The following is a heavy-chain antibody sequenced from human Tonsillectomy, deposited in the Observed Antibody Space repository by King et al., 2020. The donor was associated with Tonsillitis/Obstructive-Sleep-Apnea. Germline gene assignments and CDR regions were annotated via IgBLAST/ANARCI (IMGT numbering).Heavy chain of an antibody. J-gene: IGHJ5*02. CDR2: ISWNGGSL. V-gene: IGHV3-9*01. D-gene: IGHD2-21*01. CDR1: GFTFDDFA. CDR3: AKDIVPLCGGGCYSTGWFDP. Sequence: VQLVESGGGLVQPGRSLRLSCAASGFTFDDFAMHWVRQAPGKGLEWVSGISWNGGSLGYADSVKGRFTISRENAKNSLYLQMNSLRPEDTALYYCAKDIVPLCGGGCYSTGWFDPWGQGTLVTVSS.